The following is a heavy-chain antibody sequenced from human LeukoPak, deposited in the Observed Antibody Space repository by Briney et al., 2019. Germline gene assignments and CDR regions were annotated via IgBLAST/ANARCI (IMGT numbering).Heavy chain of an antibody. J-gene: IGHJ4*02. CDR1: GGSISSYY. Sequence: PSETLSLTCTVSGGSISSYYWSWIRQPAGKGLEWIGRIYTSGSTNYSPSLKSRVTMSVDTSKNQFSLKLSSVTAADTAVYYCARATPDNYYDSSGNTYYFDYWGQGTLVTVSS. V-gene: IGHV4-4*07. D-gene: IGHD3-22*01. CDR3: ARATPDNYYDSSGNTYYFDY. CDR2: IYTSGST.